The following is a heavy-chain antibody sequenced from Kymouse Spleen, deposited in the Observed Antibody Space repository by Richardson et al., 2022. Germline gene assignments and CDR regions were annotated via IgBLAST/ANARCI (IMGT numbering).Heavy chain of an antibody. V-gene: IGHV3-9*01. CDR1: GFTFDDYA. J-gene: IGHJ3*02. D-gene: IGHD5-18,IGHD5-18*01. Sequence: EVQLVESGGGLVQPGRSLRLSCAASGFTFDDYAMHWVRQAPGKGLEWVSGISWNSGSIGYADSVKGRFTISRDNAKNSLYLQMNSLRAEDTALYYCAKDRRPDTAMVHDAFDIWGQGTMVTVSS. CDR2: ISWNSGSI. CDR3: AKDRRPDTAMVHDAFDI.